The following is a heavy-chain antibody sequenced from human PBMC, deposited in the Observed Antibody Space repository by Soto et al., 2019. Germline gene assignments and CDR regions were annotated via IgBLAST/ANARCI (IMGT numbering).Heavy chain of an antibody. Sequence: ASVKVSCKASGYTFTSYYMHWVRQAPGQGLEWMGIINPSGGSTSYAQKFQGRVTMTRDTSTSTVYMELSSLRSEDTAVYYCARGIPSPQYSYVWGSYRLAFDYWGQGTLVTVSS. J-gene: IGHJ4*02. CDR2: INPSGGST. CDR3: ARGIPSPQYSYVWGSYRLAFDY. D-gene: IGHD3-16*02. V-gene: IGHV1-46*01. CDR1: GYTFTSYY.